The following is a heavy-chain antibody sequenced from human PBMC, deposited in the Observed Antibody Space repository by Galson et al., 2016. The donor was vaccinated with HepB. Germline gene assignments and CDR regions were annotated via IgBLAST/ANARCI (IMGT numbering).Heavy chain of an antibody. CDR3: ARGGRGQKLVDS. D-gene: IGHD3-10*01. V-gene: IGHV1-69*13. CDR1: GGTFSSYA. CDR2: INPIFGTT. J-gene: IGHJ4*02. Sequence: SVKVSCKASGGTFSSYAFSWVRQAPGQGLEWMGGINPIFGTTTYAQKFQGRVTITADESKKQFSLKLSSVTAADTAAYYCARGGRGQKLVDSWSQGTLVTVSS.